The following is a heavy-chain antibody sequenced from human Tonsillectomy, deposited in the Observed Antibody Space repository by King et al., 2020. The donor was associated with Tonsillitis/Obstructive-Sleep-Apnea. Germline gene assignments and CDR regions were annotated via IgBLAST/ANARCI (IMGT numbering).Heavy chain of an antibody. CDR2: IDPSDSYT. J-gene: IGHJ4*02. CDR1: GYSFTSYW. Sequence: QLVQSGAEVKKPGESLRISCKGSGYSFTSYWISWVRQMPGKGLEWMGRIDPSDSYTNYSPSFQGHVTISADKSISTAYLQWSSLKASDTAMYYCARRISPDYGDTLGDFDYWGQGTLVTVSS. V-gene: IGHV5-10-1*03. D-gene: IGHD4-17*01. CDR3: ARRISPDYGDTLGDFDY.